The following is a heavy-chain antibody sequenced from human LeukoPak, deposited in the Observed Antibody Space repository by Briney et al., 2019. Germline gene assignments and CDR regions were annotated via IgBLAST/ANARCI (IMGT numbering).Heavy chain of an antibody. D-gene: IGHD3-9*01. CDR3: ARGRYYDILTGYYIHPAPFDY. V-gene: IGHV3-48*03. J-gene: IGHJ4*02. CDR2: ISSSGSTI. Sequence: GGSLRLSCAASGFTFSSYEMNWVRQAPGKGLEWVSYISSSGSTIYYADSVKGRFTISRDNAENSLYLQMNSLRAEDTAVYYCARGRYYDILTGYYIHPAPFDYWGQGTLVTVSS. CDR1: GFTFSSYE.